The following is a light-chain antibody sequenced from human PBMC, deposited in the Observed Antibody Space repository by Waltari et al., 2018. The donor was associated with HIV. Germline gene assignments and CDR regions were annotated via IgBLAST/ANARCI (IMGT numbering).Light chain of an antibody. J-gene: IGLJ3*02. CDR1: SSDVVGYKY. Sequence: QSALPQPRSVSGSPGQSVTISCTGTSSDVVGYKYVSWYQQHPGTAPKLMIYDVSKRPSGVPDRFSGSKSGNTASLTISGLQAEDEADYYCCSYAGSYTLVFGGGTKLTVL. CDR3: CSYAGSYTLV. CDR2: DVS. V-gene: IGLV2-11*01.